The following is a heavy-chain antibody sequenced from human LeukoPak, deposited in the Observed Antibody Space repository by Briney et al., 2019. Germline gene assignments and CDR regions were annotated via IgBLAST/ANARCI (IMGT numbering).Heavy chain of an antibody. D-gene: IGHD2-2*01. J-gene: IGHJ4*02. CDR1: GFTFSNCL. Sequence: PGGSLRLSCAASGFTFSNCLMSWVSQAPGKGMEWVSTISGSGSTYYADSVKGRFTISRDNSRNTLFLQMNTLRAEDTAVYYCANRPHCSTHGCHHIEYWGQGTLVTVSS. CDR3: ANRPHCSTHGCHHIEY. V-gene: IGHV3-23*01. CDR2: ISGSGST.